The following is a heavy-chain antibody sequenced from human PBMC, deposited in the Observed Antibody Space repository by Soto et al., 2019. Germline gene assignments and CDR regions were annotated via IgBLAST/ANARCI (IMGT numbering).Heavy chain of an antibody. V-gene: IGHV2-5*02. CDR3: AHGSCSSADCYPNPYLDY. CDR2: MYWDHDE. D-gene: IGHD2-2*01. CDR1: GFSLSTTAEG. J-gene: IGHJ4*02. Sequence: QITLKESGPTLVKPTQTLTLTCTFSGFSLSTTAEGVGWIRQPPGKALEWLALMYWDHDERYSPSLKSRLTITKDTSKNQVVLTMTTVDPVDTATYYCAHGSCSSADCYPNPYLDYWGQGILVTVSS.